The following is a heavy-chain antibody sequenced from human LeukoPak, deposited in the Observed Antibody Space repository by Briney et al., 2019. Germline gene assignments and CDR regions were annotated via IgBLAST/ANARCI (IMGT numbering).Heavy chain of an antibody. J-gene: IGHJ4*02. D-gene: IGHD1-26*01. CDR3: ARDNSGAYGD. CDR2: ISNSGTTI. Sequence: GGSLRLSCAASGFTFSDYYLSWIRQTPGKGLEWISCISNSGTTIYYADSVKGRFTISRDNAKNPLYLQMNGLRAEDTAVYYCARDNSGAYGDSGQGTLVTVSS. CDR1: GFTFSDYY. V-gene: IGHV3-11*01.